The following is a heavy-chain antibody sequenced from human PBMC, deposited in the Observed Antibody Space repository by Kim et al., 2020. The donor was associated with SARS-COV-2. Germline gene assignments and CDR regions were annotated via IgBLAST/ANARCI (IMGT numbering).Heavy chain of an antibody. J-gene: IGHJ3*02. V-gene: IGHV3-15*01. D-gene: IGHD1-26*01. CDR3: KKDELLETYDAFDI. CDR1: GFTFSNAW. CDR2: IKSKTDGGTT. Sequence: GGSLRLSCAASGFTFSNAWMSWVRQAPGKGLEWVGRIKSKTDGGTTDYAAPVKGRFTISRDDSKNTLYLQMNSLKTEDTAVYYCKKDELLETYDAFDIWGQGTMVTVSS.